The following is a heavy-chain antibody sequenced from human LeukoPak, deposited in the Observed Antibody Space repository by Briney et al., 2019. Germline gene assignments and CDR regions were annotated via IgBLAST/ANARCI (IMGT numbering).Heavy chain of an antibody. CDR1: GYTLTELS. V-gene: IGHV1-24*01. CDR3: ATVGHSSGWSFVGAFDI. D-gene: IGHD6-19*01. Sequence: ASVTVSCKVSGYTLTELSMHWVRQAPGKGLEWMGGFDPEDGETIYAQKFQGRVTMTEDTSTDTAYMELSSLRSEDTAVYYCATVGHSSGWSFVGAFDIWGQGTMVTVSS. J-gene: IGHJ3*02. CDR2: FDPEDGET.